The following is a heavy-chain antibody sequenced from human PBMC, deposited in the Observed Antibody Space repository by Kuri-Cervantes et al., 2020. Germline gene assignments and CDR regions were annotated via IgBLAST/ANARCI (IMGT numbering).Heavy chain of an antibody. CDR3: AKDLSYGVVVYGDDAFDI. CDR1: GFTVSSNY. CDR2: ISGSGGST. V-gene: IGHV3-23*01. D-gene: IGHD2-2*01. J-gene: IGHJ3*02. Sequence: GESLKISCTASGFTVSSNYMSWVRQAPGKGLEWVSAISGSGGSTYYADSVKGRFTISRDNSKNTLYLQMNSLRAEDTAVYYCAKDLSYGVVVYGDDAFDIWGQGTMVTVSS.